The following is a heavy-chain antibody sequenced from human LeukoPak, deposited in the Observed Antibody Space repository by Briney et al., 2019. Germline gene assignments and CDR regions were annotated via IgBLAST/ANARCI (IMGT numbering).Heavy chain of an antibody. V-gene: IGHV3-21*01. Sequence: GGSLRLSCAASGFTFSSYSMNWVRQAPGKGLEWVSSISSSSYIYYADSVKGRFTISRDNAKNSLYLQMNSLRAEDTAVYYCARDLETLSYDSSGYDYWGQGTLVTVSS. CDR3: ARDLETLSYDSSGYDY. D-gene: IGHD3-22*01. CDR1: GFTFSSYS. CDR2: ISSSSYI. J-gene: IGHJ4*02.